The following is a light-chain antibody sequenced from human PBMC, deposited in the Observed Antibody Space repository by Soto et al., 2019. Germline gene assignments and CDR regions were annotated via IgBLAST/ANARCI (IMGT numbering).Light chain of an antibody. J-gene: IGKJ1*01. CDR2: GAS. CDR3: QQYNNWPT. V-gene: IGKV3-15*01. CDR1: QSVSSN. Sequence: EIVTTKSPAPMSVSPAERATLSCRASQSVSSNLARYQQTPGQAPRLLIYGASTRGTGISARFSGRGAGEEFTLTSSSLQAEDVADYYRQQYNNWPTFGQGTKGDIK.